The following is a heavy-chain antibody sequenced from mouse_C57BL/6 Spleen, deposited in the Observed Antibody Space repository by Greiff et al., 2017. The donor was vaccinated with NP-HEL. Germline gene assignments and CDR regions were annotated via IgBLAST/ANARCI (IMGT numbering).Heavy chain of an antibody. V-gene: IGHV1-74*01. CDR1: GYTFTNYW. CDR2: IHPSDSDT. D-gene: IGHD2-5*01. CDR3: AIYYTNYPWFAY. J-gene: IGHJ3*01. Sequence: VQLQQSGAELVKPGASVKVSCKASGYTFTNYWMHWVKQRPGQGLEWIGRIHPSDSDTNYNQKFKGKATLTVDKSSSTAYMQLSSLTFEDSAVYFWAIYYTNYPWFAYWGQGTLVTVSA.